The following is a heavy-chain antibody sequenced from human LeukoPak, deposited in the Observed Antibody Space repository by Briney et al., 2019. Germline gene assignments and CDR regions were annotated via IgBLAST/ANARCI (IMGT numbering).Heavy chain of an antibody. D-gene: IGHD2-8*02. V-gene: IGHV3-23*01. Sequence: PGGSLRLSCAASGFTFSNAWMSWVRQAPGQGLEWVSAISGSGGSTYYADSVKGRFTISRDNSKNTLYLQMNSLRAEDTAIYYCATYRQVLLPFESWGQGTLVTVSS. J-gene: IGHJ4*02. CDR2: ISGSGGST. CDR3: ATYRQVLLPFES. CDR1: GFTFSNAW.